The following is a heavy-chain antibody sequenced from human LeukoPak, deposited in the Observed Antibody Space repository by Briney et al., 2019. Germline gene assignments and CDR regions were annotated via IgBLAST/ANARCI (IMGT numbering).Heavy chain of an antibody. D-gene: IGHD6-19*01. CDR1: GASISSYY. Sequence: PSETLSLTCTVSGASISSYYWSWIRQPAGKGLEWIGRIDGSGNTNYIPSLKSRISVSEDTSKNQVSLKLSYVTAADTAVYYCARDGGAGWFDYWGQGTLVTVSS. CDR2: IDGSGNT. V-gene: IGHV4-4*07. J-gene: IGHJ4*02. CDR3: ARDGGAGWFDY.